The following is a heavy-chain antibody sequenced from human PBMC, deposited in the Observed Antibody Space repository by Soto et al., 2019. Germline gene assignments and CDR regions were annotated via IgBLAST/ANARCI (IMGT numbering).Heavy chain of an antibody. CDR1: CRSVSSDNYY. CDR3: ARGVSIWGTYSDLYYFAY. D-gene: IGHD3-16*01. Sequence: SETLSLTCTVSCRSVSSDNYYWGWIRQPPGKGLEWIGTVYYSGSTFYNPSLKSRVTVSVDTSKNHFSLKLSSVTAADTAVYYCARGVSIWGTYSDLYYFAYWGQGSLVTVSS. CDR2: VYYSGST. V-gene: IGHV4-39*02. J-gene: IGHJ4*02.